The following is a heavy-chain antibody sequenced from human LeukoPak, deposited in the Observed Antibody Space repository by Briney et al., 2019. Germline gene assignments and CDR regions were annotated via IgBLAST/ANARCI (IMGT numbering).Heavy chain of an antibody. D-gene: IGHD2-15*01. Sequence: PGGSLSLSCVASGFSLSGYWMYWVRQAPGKGLMYISRNNGDGSTTNYADVVKGRFTMSRDNVKNTLYLQMNSLRVEDTAVYYCARDPRNVGLAPWGQGTLVTVSS. J-gene: IGHJ5*02. V-gene: IGHV3-74*01. CDR3: ARDPRNVGLAP. CDR1: GFSLSGYW. CDR2: NNGDGSTT.